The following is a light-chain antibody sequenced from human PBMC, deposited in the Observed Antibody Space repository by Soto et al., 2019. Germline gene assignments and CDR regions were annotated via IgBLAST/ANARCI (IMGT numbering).Light chain of an antibody. CDR2: GAS. Sequence: EIVLTQSPGTLSLSPGERATLSCRASQSVSSSYLAWYQQKPGQAPWLLIYGASSRATGIPDRFSGSGSGTDFTLTISGLEPEDFAVYYCQQYGSSPPAFTFGPGTKVDIK. J-gene: IGKJ3*01. V-gene: IGKV3-20*01. CDR3: QQYGSSPPAFT. CDR1: QSVSSSY.